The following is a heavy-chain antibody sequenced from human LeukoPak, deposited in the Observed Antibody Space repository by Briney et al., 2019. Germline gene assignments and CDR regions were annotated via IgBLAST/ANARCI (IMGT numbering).Heavy chain of an antibody. D-gene: IGHD2-8*01. CDR1: GFTFSSYS. CDR3: ARIYLKMASAS. Sequence: GGSLRLSCAASGFTFSSYSMNWVRQAPGKGLEWVSYISSASGSIYYADSVKDRFTISRDNAKNSVSLQMNSLRAEDTAVYYCARIYLKMASASWGQGTLVTVSS. CDR2: ISSASGSI. J-gene: IGHJ5*02. V-gene: IGHV3-48*04.